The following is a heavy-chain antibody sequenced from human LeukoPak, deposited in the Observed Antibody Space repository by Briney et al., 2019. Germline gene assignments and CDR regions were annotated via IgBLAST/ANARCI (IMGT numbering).Heavy chain of an antibody. CDR1: GYTFTSYG. Sequence: GASVKVSCKASGYTFTSYGIIWVRQAPGQGLGWRGWISAYKGNTNYAQKIQCRVTMTTDTSTSTAYMEMRSLRSDDTAVYYGARWSVPAAIFKVDAFDIWGQGTMVTVSS. CDR3: ARWSVPAAIFKVDAFDI. CDR2: ISAYKGNT. D-gene: IGHD2-2*01. J-gene: IGHJ3*02. V-gene: IGHV1-18*01.